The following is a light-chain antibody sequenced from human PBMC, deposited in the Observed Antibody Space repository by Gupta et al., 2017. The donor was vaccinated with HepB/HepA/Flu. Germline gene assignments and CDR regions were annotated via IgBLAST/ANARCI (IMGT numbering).Light chain of an antibody. CDR3: QQYYSSPRG. CDR2: WAS. Sequence: DIVMHQAQHIQAGSLSDRTTSNCKSRQNILYSSNNKNYLAWYQQKPGQSPKLIIYWASARSSVVLDRFSGSGSGTDFTLTISSLQAEDVAVYYCQQYYSSPRGFGQGTKLEIK. J-gene: IGKJ2*03. V-gene: IGKV4-1*01. CDR1: QNILYSSNNKNY.